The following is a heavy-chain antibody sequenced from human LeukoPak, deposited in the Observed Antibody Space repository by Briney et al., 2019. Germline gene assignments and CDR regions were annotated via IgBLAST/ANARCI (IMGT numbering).Heavy chain of an antibody. CDR2: IIPILGIA. CDR3: ARDQPGMSDSLYYYYYGMDV. CDR1: GGTFSSYA. D-gene: IGHD1-14*01. J-gene: IGHJ6*02. V-gene: IGHV1-69*04. Sequence: ASVKVSCKASGGTFSSYAISWVRQAPGQGLEWMGRIIPILGIANYAQKFQGRVTITADKSTSTAYMELSSLRSEDTAVYYCARDQPGMSDSLYYYYYGMDVWGQGTTVTVSS.